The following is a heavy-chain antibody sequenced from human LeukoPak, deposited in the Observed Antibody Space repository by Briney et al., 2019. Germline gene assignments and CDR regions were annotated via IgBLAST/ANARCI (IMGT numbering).Heavy chain of an antibody. CDR3: ARASYDSSGYPINFDC. V-gene: IGHV3-30-3*01. CDR2: ISYDGSNK. D-gene: IGHD3-22*01. J-gene: IGHJ4*02. CDR1: GFTFSSYA. Sequence: PGGSLRLSCAASGFTFSSYAMHWVRQAPGKGLEWVAVISYDGSNKYYADSVKGRFTISRDNSKNTLYLQMNSLRAEDTAVYYCARASYDSSGYPINFDCWGQGTLVTVSS.